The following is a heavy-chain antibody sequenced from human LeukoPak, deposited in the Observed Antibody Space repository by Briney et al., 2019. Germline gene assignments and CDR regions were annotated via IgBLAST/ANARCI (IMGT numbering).Heavy chain of an antibody. V-gene: IGHV4-38-2*02. D-gene: IGHD3-16*02. CDR2: IYHSGRT. Sequence: PSETLSLTCTVSGYSISSGYYWGWIRHPPGKGLEWIGSIYHSGRTYYNPSLKSRVTISVDTSKNQFSLKLSSVTAADTAVYYCARNYVWGSYRYDYWGQGTLVTVSS. J-gene: IGHJ4*02. CDR3: ARNYVWGSYRYDY. CDR1: GYSISSGYY.